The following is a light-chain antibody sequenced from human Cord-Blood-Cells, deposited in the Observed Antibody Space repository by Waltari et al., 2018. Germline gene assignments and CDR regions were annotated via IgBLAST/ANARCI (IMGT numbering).Light chain of an antibody. CDR2: DAS. CDR1: QDISNY. V-gene: IGKV1-33*01. J-gene: IGKJ4*01. CDR3: QQYDNLPLT. Sequence: DIQTTQSPSSLSASVGGRVTITCQASQDISNYLNWYQQKPGKAPKLLIYDASNLETGVPSRFSGSGSGTDFTFTISSLQPEDIATYYCQQYDNLPLTFGGGTKVEIK.